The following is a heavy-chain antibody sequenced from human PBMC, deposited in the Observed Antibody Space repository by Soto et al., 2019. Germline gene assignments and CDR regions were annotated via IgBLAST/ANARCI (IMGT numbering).Heavy chain of an antibody. CDR1: GGSSSSGGTGAY. Sequence: QVQLQESGPGLVKPSQTLSLTCTVSGGSSSSGGTGAYWTWIRQLPGKGLEWIGYLYYPGNTYYNASLKRRPTISIDTCEHQLSLQLTSVTAADTAGSFCASGHEADKVRYWGQGTLVTVSS. V-gene: IGHV4-31*03. CDR3: ASGHEADKVRY. J-gene: IGHJ4*02. CDR2: LYYPGNT.